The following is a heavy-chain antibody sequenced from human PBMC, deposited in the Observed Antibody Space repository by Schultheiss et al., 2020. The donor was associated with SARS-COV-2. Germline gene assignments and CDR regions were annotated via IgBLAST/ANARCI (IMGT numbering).Heavy chain of an antibody. CDR2: ISYDGSNK. J-gene: IGHJ4*02. Sequence: GGSLRLSCAASGFTFSSYAMHWVRQAPGKGLEWVAVISYDGSNKYYADSVKGRFTISRDNSKNTLYLQMNTLRVEDTAVYYCARNAARLITRAQFDYWGQGTLVTVSS. D-gene: IGHD6-6*01. V-gene: IGHV3-30*04. CDR3: ARNAARLITRAQFDY. CDR1: GFTFSSYA.